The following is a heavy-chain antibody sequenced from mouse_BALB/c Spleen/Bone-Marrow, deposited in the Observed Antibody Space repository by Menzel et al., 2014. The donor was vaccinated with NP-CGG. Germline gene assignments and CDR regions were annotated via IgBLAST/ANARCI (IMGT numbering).Heavy chain of an antibody. J-gene: IGHJ4*01. CDR2: IHPYNGDT. V-gene: IGHV1-37*01. Sequence: VHVKQSGPELVKPGASVKLSCRASGFSFTDYFINWVKQSHGKSLEWIGRIHPYNGDTFYNQKFKVKATSTVDKSSNTARMELLSLTSEDSAVYYCGRYGYDAMDFWGQGTSVTVSS. CDR3: GRYGYDAMDF. D-gene: IGHD1-1*02. CDR1: GFSFTDYF.